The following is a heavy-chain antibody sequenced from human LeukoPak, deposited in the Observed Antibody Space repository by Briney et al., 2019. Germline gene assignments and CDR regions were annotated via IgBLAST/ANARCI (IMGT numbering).Heavy chain of an antibody. Sequence: GGSLRLSCVGFGLTFRNYVMNWVRQAPGTGLEWVAGMREDGGQEYYVDSVRGRFTISRDSAKNSLYLQMNSLRVEDTAVYYCVRALSSSSPHWGQGTLVTVSS. D-gene: IGHD6-6*01. CDR3: VRALSSSSPH. CDR1: GLTFRNYV. CDR2: MREDGGQE. V-gene: IGHV3-7*03. J-gene: IGHJ4*02.